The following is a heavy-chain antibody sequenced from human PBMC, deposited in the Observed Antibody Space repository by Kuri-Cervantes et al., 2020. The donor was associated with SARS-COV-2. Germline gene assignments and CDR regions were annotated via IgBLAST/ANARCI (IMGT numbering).Heavy chain of an antibody. CDR1: GFTFGDYA. CDR2: IRSKAYGGTT. D-gene: IGHD3-3*01. J-gene: IGHJ4*02. CDR3: TRLDFWSDTNFYY. Sequence: GGSLRLSCTASGFTFGDYAMSWVRQAPGKGLEWVGFIRSKAYGGTTEYAASVKGRFTISRDDSKSIAYLQMNSLKTEDTAVYYCTRLDFWSDTNFYYWGQGTLVTVSS. V-gene: IGHV3-49*04.